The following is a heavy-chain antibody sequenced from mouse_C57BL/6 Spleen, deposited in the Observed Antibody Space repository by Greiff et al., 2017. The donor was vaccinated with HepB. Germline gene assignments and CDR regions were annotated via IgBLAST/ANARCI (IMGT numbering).Heavy chain of an antibody. CDR2: ISSGSSTI. Sequence: EVKLVESGGGLVKPGGSLKLSCAASGFTFSDYGMHWVRQAPEKGLEWVAYISSGSSTIYYADTVKGRFTISRDNAKNTLFLQMTSLRSEDTAMYYCATPPYGSSHWYFDVCGTGTTVTVSS. CDR1: GFTFSDYG. D-gene: IGHD1-1*01. J-gene: IGHJ1*03. CDR3: ATPPYGSSHWYFDV. V-gene: IGHV5-17*01.